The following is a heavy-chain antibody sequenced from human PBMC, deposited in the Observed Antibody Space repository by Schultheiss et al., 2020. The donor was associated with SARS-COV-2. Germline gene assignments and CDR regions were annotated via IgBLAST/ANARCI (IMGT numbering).Heavy chain of an antibody. CDR2: ISSSSSYI. J-gene: IGHJ6*03. D-gene: IGHD3-10*02. V-gene: IGHV3-21*01. CDR3: ARGVFREPRLRYMDV. CDR1: GFTFSSYS. Sequence: GGSLRLSCAASGFTFSSYSMNWVRQAPGKGLEWVSSISSSSSYIYYADSVKGRFTISRDNAKNSLYLQMNSLRAEDTAVYYCARGVFREPRLRYMDVWGKGTTVTVSS.